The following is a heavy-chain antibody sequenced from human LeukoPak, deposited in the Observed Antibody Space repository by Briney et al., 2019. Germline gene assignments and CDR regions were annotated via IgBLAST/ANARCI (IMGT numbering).Heavy chain of an antibody. Sequence: PGGSLRLSCAASGFTFNNAWMSWVRQAPGKGLEWVGRIKSKTDGGTTDYTAPVKGRFTISRDDSKNTLYLQMNSLRAEDTAVYYCARDPSSAMGATYYYYMDVWGKGTTVTVSS. V-gene: IGHV3-15*01. CDR2: IKSKTDGGTT. J-gene: IGHJ6*03. CDR1: GFTFNNAW. CDR3: ARDPSSAMGATYYYYMDV. D-gene: IGHD1-26*01.